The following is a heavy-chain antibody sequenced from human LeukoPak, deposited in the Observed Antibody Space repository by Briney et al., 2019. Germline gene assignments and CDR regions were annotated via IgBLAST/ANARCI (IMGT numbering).Heavy chain of an antibody. V-gene: IGHV4-4*07. D-gene: IGHD3-22*01. CDR3: ARDVGYYDSSAFDS. CDR1: GGSISSYY. CDR2: IYTSGST. J-gene: IGHJ4*02. Sequence: PSETLSLTCTVSGGSISSYYWSWIRQPAGKGLEWIGRIYTSGSTNYNPSLKSRVTMSVDTSKNQFSLKLNFVTAADTAVYYCARDVGYYDSSAFDSWGQGTLVTVSS.